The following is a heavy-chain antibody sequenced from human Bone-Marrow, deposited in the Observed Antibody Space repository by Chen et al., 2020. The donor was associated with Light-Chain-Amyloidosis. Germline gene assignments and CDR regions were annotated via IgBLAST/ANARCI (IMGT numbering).Heavy chain of an antibody. CDR3: GRDNIGGLDF. V-gene: IGHV4-59*01. CDR1: GGSMDYYY. Sequence: QVQLQESGPGLVKPSETLSLTCTVSGGSMDYYYWNWIRQPPGKGLEWIGYIYNSGTTNYNPSLRSRVTMSVDMSKKQFSLKLSSVTAADTAVYYCGRDNIGGLDFWGQGTPVTVSS. CDR2: IYNSGTT. J-gene: IGHJ4*02. D-gene: IGHD3-16*01.